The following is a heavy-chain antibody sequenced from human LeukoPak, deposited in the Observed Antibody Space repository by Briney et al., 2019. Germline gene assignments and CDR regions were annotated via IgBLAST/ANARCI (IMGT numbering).Heavy chain of an antibody. CDR2: ISGSGGST. CDR3: ARPPQSYYDSSGPLDY. V-gene: IGHV3-23*01. D-gene: IGHD3-22*01. Sequence: GGSLRLSCAASGFTFSSYAMSWVRQAPGKGLEWVSAISGSGGSTYYADSVKGRFTISRDNSKNTLYLQMNSLRAEDTAVYYCARPPQSYYDSSGPLDYWGQGTLVAVSS. J-gene: IGHJ4*02. CDR1: GFTFSSYA.